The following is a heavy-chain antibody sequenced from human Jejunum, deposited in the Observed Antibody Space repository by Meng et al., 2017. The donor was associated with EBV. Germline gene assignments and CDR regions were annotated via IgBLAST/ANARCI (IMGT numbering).Heavy chain of an antibody. CDR3: AREGLVGDLRYFDL. J-gene: IGHJ2*01. Sequence: WAEGTKSVASVRASCSASANTFAGYFMLLVREAPGEGLEWMGRINPSSGGANDAQKFQGRVTMTRDTSISTAYMELSRLRSDDTAVYYWAREGLVGDLRYFDLWGRGTLVTVSS. CDR1: ANTFAGYF. CDR2: INPSSGGA. V-gene: IGHV1-2*06. D-gene: IGHD3-16*01.